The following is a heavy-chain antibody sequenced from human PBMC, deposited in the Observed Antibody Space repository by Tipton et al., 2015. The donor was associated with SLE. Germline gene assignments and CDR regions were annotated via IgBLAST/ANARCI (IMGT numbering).Heavy chain of an antibody. Sequence: TLSLTCTVSGGSISGHYWSWIRQPPGKGLEWIGYIHYTGSTHYNPSLESRVTISLDTSKNQFSLELTSVTAADTAVYFCARGHYDYVKGYFDYWGQGTLVTVSS. J-gene: IGHJ4*02. CDR2: IHYTGST. D-gene: IGHD3-16*01. CDR3: ARGHYDYVKGYFDY. CDR1: GGSISGHY. V-gene: IGHV4-59*08.